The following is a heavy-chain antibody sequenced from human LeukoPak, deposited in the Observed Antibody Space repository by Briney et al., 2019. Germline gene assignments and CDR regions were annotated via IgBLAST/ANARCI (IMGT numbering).Heavy chain of an antibody. CDR3: ASAPPFIGFGYYYYYMDV. Sequence: SDTLSLTCTVSGGSISSFYWSWIRPPAGKGLEWIGRIYTSGSTNYNPSLKSRVTMSVDTSKNQFSLKLSSVTAADTAVYYCASAPPFIGFGYYYYYMDVWGKGTTVTVSS. CDR2: IYTSGST. V-gene: IGHV4-4*07. D-gene: IGHD3-16*02. CDR1: GGSISSFY. J-gene: IGHJ6*03.